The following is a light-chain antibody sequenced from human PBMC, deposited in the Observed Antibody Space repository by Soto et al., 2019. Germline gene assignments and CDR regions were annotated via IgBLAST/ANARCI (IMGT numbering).Light chain of an antibody. V-gene: IGKV3D-15*01. Sequence: EIVLTQSPATLSVSAGHRATLSCRASESVSSHLAWYQQKPGQAPRLLIYDSSTRATGIQARFSGSESGTDFTLTISSLQSEDFAVYYCKQYNNWPTFGQGTKVDIK. CDR3: KQYNNWPT. CDR1: ESVSSH. CDR2: DSS. J-gene: IGKJ1*01.